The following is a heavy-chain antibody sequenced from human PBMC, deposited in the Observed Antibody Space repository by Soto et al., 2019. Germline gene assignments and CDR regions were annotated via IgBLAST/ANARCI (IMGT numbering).Heavy chain of an antibody. V-gene: IGHV3-23*01. CDR3: AEGRTYDYESSGYSTFFDM. J-gene: IGHJ3*02. Sequence: GGSLRLSCVASGFTFRLYAMNWVRQAPGRGLEWVSSISGTGDTTYYADSVKGRVTISRDNSKKTLSLQMKSLRAEDTAVYYFAEGRTYDYESSGYSTFFDMWGQGTMVTVSS. CDR1: GFTFRLYA. D-gene: IGHD3-22*01. CDR2: ISGTGDTT.